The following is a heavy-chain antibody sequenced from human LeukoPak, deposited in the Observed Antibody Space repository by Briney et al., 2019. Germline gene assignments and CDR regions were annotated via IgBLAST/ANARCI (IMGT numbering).Heavy chain of an antibody. V-gene: IGHV4-59*01. CDR2: IYYSGST. Sequence: SETLSLTCTVSGGSISSYYWSRIRQPPGKGLEWIGYIYYSGSTNYNPSLKSRVTISVDTSKNQFSLKLSSVTAADTAVYYCARATGYSSGWYQYWGQGTLVTVSS. D-gene: IGHD6-19*01. CDR3: ARATGYSSGWYQY. J-gene: IGHJ4*02. CDR1: GGSISSYY.